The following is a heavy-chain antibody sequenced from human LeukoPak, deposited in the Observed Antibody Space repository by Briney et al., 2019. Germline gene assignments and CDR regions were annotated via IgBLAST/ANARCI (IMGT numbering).Heavy chain of an antibody. V-gene: IGHV4-34*01. D-gene: IGHD2-21*02. CDR3: ARGSRAECGADCGYGY. J-gene: IGHJ4*02. CDR1: SGSFRGYH. CDR2: ISHSGST. Sequence: SETLSLTCAVYSGSFRGYHWSWIRQPPGEGLEWIGEISHSGSTNYNPSLKSRVTISVDTSKNQFSLKLTSVTAADTAVYYCARGSRAECGADCGYGYWGQGTLVTVSS.